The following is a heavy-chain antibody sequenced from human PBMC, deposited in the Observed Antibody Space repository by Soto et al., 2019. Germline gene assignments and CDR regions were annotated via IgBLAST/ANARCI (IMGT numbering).Heavy chain of an antibody. CDR2: IWYDGSEK. J-gene: IGHJ3*02. CDR3: ARWGDDRAVDI. Sequence: GGSLRLSCAAFGFTFRSHGMYWVRQPSGKGLEWVAVIWYDGSEKYYADSVKGRFIISRDNSKNTLYLQMNSLRVEDTAVYYCARWGDDRAVDIWGQGTVVTVS. D-gene: IGHD3-16*01. CDR1: GFTFRSHG. V-gene: IGHV3-33*07.